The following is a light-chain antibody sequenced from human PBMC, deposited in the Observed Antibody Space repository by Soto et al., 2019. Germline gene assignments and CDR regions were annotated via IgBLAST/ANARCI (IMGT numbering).Light chain of an antibody. CDR2: AAS. V-gene: IGKV1-9*01. CDR1: RAMSNY. CDR3: QRLDTYPF. Sequence: DIPLTQSPSFLSASVGDTVNITCRASRAMSNYLALYQQEPGTPPKLLIYAASTLQSGVPSRFSGSGFATEFTLTITSLQPEDFATYYCQRLDTYPFFGGGTKVEIK. J-gene: IGKJ4*01.